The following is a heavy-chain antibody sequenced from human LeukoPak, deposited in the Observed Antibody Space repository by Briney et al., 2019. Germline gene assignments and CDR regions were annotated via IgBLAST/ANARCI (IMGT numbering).Heavy chain of an antibody. V-gene: IGHV4-59*08. D-gene: IGHD3-22*01. CDR2: IYYSGST. Sequence: SETLSLTCTVSGGSISSYYWSWIRQPPGKGLEWIGYIYYSGSTNYNPSLKSRVTISVDTSKNQFSLKLSSVTAADTAVYYCARFEHYDSSGYYSNWFDPWGQGTLVTVSS. CDR3: ARFEHYDSSGYYSNWFDP. CDR1: GGSISSYY. J-gene: IGHJ5*02.